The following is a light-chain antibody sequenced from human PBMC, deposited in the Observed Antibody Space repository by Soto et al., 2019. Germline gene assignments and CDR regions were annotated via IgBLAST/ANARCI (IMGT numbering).Light chain of an antibody. CDR2: AAS. CDR1: RDVGSD. V-gene: IGKV1-6*01. Sequence: TQMTQSPLSLSASVGEKIIITCRASRDVGSDVSWYQQKPGQAPKLVIYAASNLYTGVPSRFRGRRSGTEFTLTISSLHPEDVASYYCLQYYGDSWTFGQGTKVEIE. J-gene: IGKJ1*01. CDR3: LQYYGDSWT.